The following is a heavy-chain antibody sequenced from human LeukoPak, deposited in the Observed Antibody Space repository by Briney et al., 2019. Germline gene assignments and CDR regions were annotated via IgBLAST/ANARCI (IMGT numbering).Heavy chain of an antibody. CDR3: ARRSHCTGGSCYPA. Sequence: SETLSLTCTVSGDSMSSSNHYWVWIRQPPGKGLEWIGSIYYGGSLYYNPSLTSRVTISLDTSKNQFSLRLSSVTAADTAVYHCARRSHCTGGSCYPAWGQGTTVTVSS. CDR2: IYYGGSL. J-gene: IGHJ6*02. CDR1: GDSMSSSNHY. D-gene: IGHD2-15*01. V-gene: IGHV4-39*01.